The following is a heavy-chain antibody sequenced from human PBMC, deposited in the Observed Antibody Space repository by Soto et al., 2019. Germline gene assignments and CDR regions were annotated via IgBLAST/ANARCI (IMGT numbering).Heavy chain of an antibody. CDR1: GFTFSTYW. J-gene: IGHJ4*02. Sequence: GGSLRLSCSASGFTFSTYWMSWVRQAPGKGLEWVANIKQDGSEKYYVDSVRGRFTISRDTAKNSLYLQMNSLRAEDTAVYYCAKSPGRGPYYFDYWGQGTLVTVSS. CDR3: AKSPGRGPYYFDY. CDR2: IKQDGSEK. V-gene: IGHV3-7*01.